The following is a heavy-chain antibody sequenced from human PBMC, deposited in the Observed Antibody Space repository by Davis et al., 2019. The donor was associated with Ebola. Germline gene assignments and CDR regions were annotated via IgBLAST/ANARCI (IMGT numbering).Heavy chain of an antibody. CDR2: INPNSGGT. CDR3: ARGGYSADNWFDP. V-gene: IGHV1-2*02. CDR1: GYTFTGYY. J-gene: IGHJ5*02. Sequence: ASVKVSCKASGYTFTGYYMHWVRQAPGQGLEWMGWINPNSGGTNYAQKFQGRVTMTRDTSISTAYMELRSLRSDDTAVYYCARGGYSADNWFDPWGQGSLVTVSS. D-gene: IGHD5-18*01.